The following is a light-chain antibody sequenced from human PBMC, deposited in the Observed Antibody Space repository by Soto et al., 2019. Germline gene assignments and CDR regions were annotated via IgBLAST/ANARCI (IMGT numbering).Light chain of an antibody. CDR2: KAS. CDR1: QSVSDW. J-gene: IGKJ2*01. Sequence: DIQMTQSPSTLSASVGDRVTLTCRASQSVSDWLAWYQQKPGKAPKLLIYKASNLESGVPSRFSGSGSGTEFTLTISSLQPDDSATYYCQQYNTFSPYTFGQGTKLEMK. V-gene: IGKV1-5*03. CDR3: QQYNTFSPYT.